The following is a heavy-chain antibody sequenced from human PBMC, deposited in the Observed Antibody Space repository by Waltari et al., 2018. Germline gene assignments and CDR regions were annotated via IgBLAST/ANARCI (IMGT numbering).Heavy chain of an antibody. V-gene: IGHV4-34*01. D-gene: IGHD1-7*01. Sequence: QVQLQQWGAGLLKPSETLSLTCAVYGGSFSGYYWSWILQPPGKGLEWIGEINHSGSTNYNPSLKSRVTISVDTSKNQFSLKLSSVTAADTAVYYCARGRDNWNFYYYYMDVWGKGTTVTVSS. CDR3: ARGRDNWNFYYYYMDV. CDR2: INHSGST. CDR1: GGSFSGYY. J-gene: IGHJ6*03.